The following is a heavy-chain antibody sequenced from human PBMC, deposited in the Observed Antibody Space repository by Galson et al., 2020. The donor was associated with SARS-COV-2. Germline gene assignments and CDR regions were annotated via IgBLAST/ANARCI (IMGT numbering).Heavy chain of an antibody. J-gene: IGHJ6*03. CDR1: GFTFSTAW. CDR2: IKCTTAGWTT. D-gene: IGHD6-13*01. V-gene: IGHV3-15*01. CDR3: TTDLLPVGMSAAFDFDYYYMDV. Sequence: AGSLSLSCAASGFTFSTAWLSCFRQAPGKGLQWVFRIKCTTAGWTTDYAPPVKGTFTISTSDSKTTLYLQRNSLTTAATAVYFCTTDLLPVGMSAAFDFDYYYMDVWGKGTTVTVSS.